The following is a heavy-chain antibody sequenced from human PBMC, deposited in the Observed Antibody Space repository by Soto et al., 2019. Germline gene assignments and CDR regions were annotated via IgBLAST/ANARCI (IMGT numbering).Heavy chain of an antibody. CDR3: AGERSALPGARDAMDV. V-gene: IGHV3-21*02. D-gene: IGHD1-26*01. CDR1: GFNFNTYS. CDR2: ISTSGGYK. J-gene: IGHJ6*02. Sequence: EVRLVESGGGLVKPGGSLRVSCAASGFNFNTYSMNWVRQAPGTGLEWVSFISTSGGYKYYADSVRGRFTISRDNAKKSGYLERNSLTADDTAVYYCAGERSALPGARDAMDVWGQGTTVTVSS.